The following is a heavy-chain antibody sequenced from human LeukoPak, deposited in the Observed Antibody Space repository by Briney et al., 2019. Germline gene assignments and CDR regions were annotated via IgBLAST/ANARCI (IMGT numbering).Heavy chain of an antibody. D-gene: IGHD6-19*01. J-gene: IGHJ4*02. CDR2: SSAYNGNT. CDR1: GYTFTSYG. CDR3: AGGGSSGWRTPNDDY. Sequence: ASVKVSCKASGYTFTSYGISWVRQALGQGLEWMGWSSAYNGNTNYAQKVQGRVTMTTDTSTTTAYMELRSLRADDTAVYYCAGGGSSGWRTPNDDYWGQGTLVTVSS. V-gene: IGHV1-18*01.